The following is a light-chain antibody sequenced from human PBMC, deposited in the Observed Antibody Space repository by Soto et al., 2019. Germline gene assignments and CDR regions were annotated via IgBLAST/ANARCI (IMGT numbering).Light chain of an antibody. CDR1: QRVSNH. V-gene: IGKV3-15*01. J-gene: IGKJ1*01. Sequence: ETVMTQSPVTLSVSPGDTATRSCRASQRVSNHFAWYQQKPGQAPRLLIYAASTRAAGVPVRFSGSGSETEFTPTIRSLQSEDFALYYCHQYNNWPWTFGQGTK. CDR3: HQYNNWPWT. CDR2: AAS.